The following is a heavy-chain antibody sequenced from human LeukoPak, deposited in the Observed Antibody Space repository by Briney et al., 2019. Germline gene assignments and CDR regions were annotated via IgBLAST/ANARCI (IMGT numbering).Heavy chain of an antibody. CDR3: VKGYCGGGSCFSRTMYYFDY. CDR2: ISTNGGST. J-gene: IGHJ4*02. V-gene: IGHV3-64D*09. CDR1: GFTFSSYA. Sequence: RGSLRLSCSASGFTFSSYAMHWVRQAPGKGLEYVSAISTNGGSTYYADSVKGRFTISRDNSKNTLYLQMSSLRAEDTAVYYCVKGYCGGGSCFSRTMYYFDYWGQGTLVTVSS. D-gene: IGHD2-15*01.